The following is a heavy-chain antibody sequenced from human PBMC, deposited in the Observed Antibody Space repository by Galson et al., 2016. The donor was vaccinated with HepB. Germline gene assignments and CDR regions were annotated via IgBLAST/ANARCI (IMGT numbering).Heavy chain of an antibody. CDR3: ARKKVDCSGGSCYSSNFDS. Sequence: SLRLSCAASGFTFSRYYMHWVRQAPGKGLEWVSSITGSGSFIYYADSLTGRFTISRDNAKKSLYLLMNSLRAEDTAVYYCARKKVDCSGGSCYSSNFDSWGQGTLVTVSS. CDR1: GFTFSRYY. V-gene: IGHV3-21*01. CDR2: ITGSGSFI. J-gene: IGHJ4*02. D-gene: IGHD2-15*01.